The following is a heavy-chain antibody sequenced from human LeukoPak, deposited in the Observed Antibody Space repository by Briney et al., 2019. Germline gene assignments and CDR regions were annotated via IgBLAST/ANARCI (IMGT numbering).Heavy chain of an antibody. J-gene: IGHJ6*02. Sequence: SQTLSLTCAVSGDSISSGGYSWSWIRQPPGKGLEWIGYIYHSGSTYYNPSLRSRVTILQDTSKNQLSLKLTSVTAADSAVYYCARGHCSGSSCYHYGMDVWGQGTTVTVSS. CDR1: GDSISSGGYS. CDR2: IYHSGST. V-gene: IGHV4-30-2*01. CDR3: ARGHCSGSSCYHYGMDV. D-gene: IGHD2-15*01.